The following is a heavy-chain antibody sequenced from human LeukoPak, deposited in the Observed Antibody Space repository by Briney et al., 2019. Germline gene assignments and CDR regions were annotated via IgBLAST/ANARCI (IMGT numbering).Heavy chain of an antibody. CDR2: ISWNGRSL. CDR3: ARDKCKGSCYEFDN. D-gene: IGHD1-26*01. J-gene: IGHJ4*02. Sequence: GMSLRLSCEASGFTFDDYGMHWVRQGPGRGLEWVSGISWNGRSLAYADSVKGRFTISRDNAKKSLYLHVISLRPDDLGLYYCARDKCKGSCYEFDNWGQGTLVTVSS. V-gene: IGHV3-9*03. CDR1: GFTFDDYG.